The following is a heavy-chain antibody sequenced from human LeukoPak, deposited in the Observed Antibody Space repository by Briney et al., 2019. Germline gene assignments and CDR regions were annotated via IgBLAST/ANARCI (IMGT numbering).Heavy chain of an antibody. J-gene: IGHJ4*02. CDR1: GYTFTSYY. V-gene: IGHV1-46*01. Sequence: GASVKVSCKASGYTFTSYYMHWVRQAPGQGFEWMGIINPSGGSTSYAQKFQGRVTMTRDTSTSTVYMELSSLRSEDTAVYYCARDKPFYDSSGYYDYWGQGTLVTVSS. CDR3: ARDKPFYDSSGYYDY. CDR2: INPSGGST. D-gene: IGHD3-22*01.